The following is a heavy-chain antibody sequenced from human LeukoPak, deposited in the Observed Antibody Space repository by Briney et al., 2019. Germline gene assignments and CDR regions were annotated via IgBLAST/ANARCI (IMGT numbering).Heavy chain of an antibody. CDR1: GFTFSTYA. D-gene: IGHD3-22*01. Sequence: GGSLRLSCEASGFTFSTYAMSWVRQAPGKGLEWVSGISGSGNITYYADSVKGRFTISRDNSMNTLYLEMSSLRAEDTAVYYCAKQTRYDSPAGGRGFDYWGQGTLVTVSS. CDR3: AKQTRYDSPAGGRGFDY. V-gene: IGHV3-23*01. CDR2: ISGSGNIT. J-gene: IGHJ4*02.